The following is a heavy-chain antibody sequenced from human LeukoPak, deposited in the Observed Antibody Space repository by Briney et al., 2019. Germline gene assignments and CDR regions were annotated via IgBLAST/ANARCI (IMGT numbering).Heavy chain of an antibody. Sequence: QPGGSLRLSCAASGFTFSSYGMHWVRQAPGKGLEWVAVIWYDGSNKYYADSVKGRFTISRDNSKNTLYLQMNSLRAEDTAVYYCANQWGLTMVRGVNSDYFDYWGQGTLVTVSS. D-gene: IGHD3-10*01. J-gene: IGHJ4*02. V-gene: IGHV3-33*06. CDR3: ANQWGLTMVRGVNSDYFDY. CDR2: IWYDGSNK. CDR1: GFTFSSYG.